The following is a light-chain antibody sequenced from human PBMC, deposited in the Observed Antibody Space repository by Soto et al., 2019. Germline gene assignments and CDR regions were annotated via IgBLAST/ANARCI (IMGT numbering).Light chain of an antibody. CDR1: WSISSY. J-gene: IGKJ1*01. Sequence: DGVTITCWASWSISSYLNWYQQKPGKAPKLLIYAASTLQSGVPSRFIGSGSGTDFSLTISSLQPEDFAAYYCQQSYSFPRTFGRGTKVYIK. V-gene: IGKV1-39*01. CDR2: AAS. CDR3: QQSYSFPRT.